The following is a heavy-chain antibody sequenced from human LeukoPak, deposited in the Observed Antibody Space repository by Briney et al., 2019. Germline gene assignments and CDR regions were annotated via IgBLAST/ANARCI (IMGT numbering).Heavy chain of an antibody. Sequence: HPGGSLRLSCAASGFTFSSYAMSWVRQAPGKGLEWVSAISGSGGSTYYADSVKGRFTISRDNSKNTVYLQMNSLRAEDTAVYYCAKLCSGGSCYWNYWGQGTLVTVSS. CDR3: AKLCSGGSCYWNY. CDR2: ISGSGGST. J-gene: IGHJ4*02. V-gene: IGHV3-23*01. CDR1: GFTFSSYA. D-gene: IGHD2-15*01.